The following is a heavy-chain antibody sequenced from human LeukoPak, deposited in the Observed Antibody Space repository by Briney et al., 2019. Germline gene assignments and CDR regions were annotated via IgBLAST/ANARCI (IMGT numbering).Heavy chain of an antibody. CDR2: INPSGGST. Sequence: ASVKVSCKASGYTFTSYYMHWVRQAPGQGLEWMGIINPSGGSTSYAQKFQGRVTMTRDTSTSTVYMELSSLRSEDTAVYYCAGVAPCTNGVCYIDYWGQGTLVTVSS. CDR3: AGVAPCTNGVCYIDY. V-gene: IGHV1-46*01. D-gene: IGHD2-8*01. J-gene: IGHJ4*02. CDR1: GYTFTSYY.